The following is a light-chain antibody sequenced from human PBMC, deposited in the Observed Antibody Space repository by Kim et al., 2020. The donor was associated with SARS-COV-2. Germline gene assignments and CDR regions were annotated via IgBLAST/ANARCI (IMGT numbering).Light chain of an antibody. J-gene: IGLJ3*02. CDR1: ALPKQY. Sequence: SYELTQPSSVSVSPGQTARITCSGDALPKQYAYWFQQKPGQAPVVVIYEDTERPSGIPERFSGSTSGTTVTLTISGVQAEDEADYYCQSADSSDTFWVFGGGTQLTVL. CDR2: EDT. V-gene: IGLV3-25*03. CDR3: QSADSSDTFWV.